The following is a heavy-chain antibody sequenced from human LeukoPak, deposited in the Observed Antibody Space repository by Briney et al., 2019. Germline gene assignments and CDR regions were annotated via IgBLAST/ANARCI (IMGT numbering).Heavy chain of an antibody. CDR2: IIPILGIA. CDR3: ARGTGTSEYYYYGMGV. CDR1: GGTFSSYA. Sequence: SVKVSCKASGGTFSSYAISWVRQAPGQGLEWMGRIIPILGIANYAQKFQGRVTITADKSTSTAYMELSSLRSEDTAVYYCARGTGTSEYYYYGMGVWGQGTTVTVSS. J-gene: IGHJ6*02. D-gene: IGHD1-1*01. V-gene: IGHV1-69*04.